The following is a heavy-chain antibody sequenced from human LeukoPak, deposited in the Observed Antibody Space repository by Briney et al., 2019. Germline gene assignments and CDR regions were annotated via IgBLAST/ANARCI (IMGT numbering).Heavy chain of an antibody. J-gene: IGHJ4*02. Sequence: GGSLRLSCVASGFTFNNYTMNWVRQAPGKGLEWVSSISTSSNYIYYADSLRGRFTISRDNAKNSLYLQMNGLRAEDTALYYCSRVSAHAGIAVAASDYWGEGTLVTVSS. CDR3: SRVSAHAGIAVAASDY. V-gene: IGHV3-21*01. D-gene: IGHD6-19*01. CDR1: GFTFNNYT. CDR2: ISTSSNYI.